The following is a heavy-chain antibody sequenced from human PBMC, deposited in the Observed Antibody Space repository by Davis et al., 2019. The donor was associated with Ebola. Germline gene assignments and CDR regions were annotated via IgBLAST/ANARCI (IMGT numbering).Heavy chain of an antibody. CDR2: ISAYNGNT. CDR1: GYTFTSYD. D-gene: IGHD2-8*01. J-gene: IGHJ6*04. V-gene: IGHV1-18*01. CDR3: ARDRAYCTHGACFTRYHDYGLDV. Sequence: ASVKVSCKASGYTFTSYDINWVRQAPGQGLEWMGWISAYNGNTNYAQKLQGRVTMTTDTSTSTAYMELRSLRSDDTAVYYCARDRAYCTHGACFTRYHDYGLDVWGKGTTVTVSS.